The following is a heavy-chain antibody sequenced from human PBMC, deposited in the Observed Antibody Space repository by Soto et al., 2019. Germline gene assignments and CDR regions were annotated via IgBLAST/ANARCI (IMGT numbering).Heavy chain of an antibody. CDR1: GFTFSSYS. CDR3: ARVGWELPAFFDY. V-gene: IGHV3-74*01. CDR2: INSSGSST. J-gene: IGHJ4*02. Sequence: GGALRLSCAASGFTFSSYSMNWVRQAAGKGRVWVAAINSSGSSTCYADSVKGRFTISRDNAKNTLYLQMNSLRAEATAVYYWARVGWELPAFFDYWGQGTLVTVSS. D-gene: IGHD1-26*01.